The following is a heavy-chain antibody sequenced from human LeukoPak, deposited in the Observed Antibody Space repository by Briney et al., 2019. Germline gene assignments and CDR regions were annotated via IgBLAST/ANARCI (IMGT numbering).Heavy chain of an antibody. CDR1: GGSISSYY. V-gene: IGHV4-59*01. D-gene: IGHD3-22*01. CDR3: TPCGSSGYYVFDY. CDR2: IYYSGST. Sequence: SETLSLTCTVSGGSISSYYWSWIRQPPGKGLEWIGYIYYSGSTNYNPSLKSRVTISVDTSKNQFSLKLSSVTAADTAVYYCTPCGSSGYYVFDYWGQGTLVTVST. J-gene: IGHJ4*02.